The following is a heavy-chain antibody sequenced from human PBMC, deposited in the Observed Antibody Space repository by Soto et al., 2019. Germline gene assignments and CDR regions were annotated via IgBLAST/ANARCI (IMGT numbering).Heavy chain of an antibody. Sequence: GGSLRLSCAASGVIFSNYAMTWVRQAPGEGLEWVATIGASGHYTYYADSVTGRFTISRDNSRNTLYLQMNSLRVDDTAVYFCAKDLFGKSYGVDVWGQGTTVTVSS. CDR3: AKDLFGKSYGVDV. CDR2: IGASGHYT. V-gene: IGHV3-23*01. D-gene: IGHD3-16*01. J-gene: IGHJ6*02. CDR1: GVIFSNYA.